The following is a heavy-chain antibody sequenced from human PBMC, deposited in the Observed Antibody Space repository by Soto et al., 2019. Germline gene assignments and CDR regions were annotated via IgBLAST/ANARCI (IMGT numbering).Heavy chain of an antibody. D-gene: IGHD4-17*01. J-gene: IGHJ4*02. V-gene: IGHV1-3*01. Sequence: ASVKVSCKASGYTFTSYAMHWVRQAPGQRLEWMGWINAGNGNTKYSQKSQGRVTITRDTSASTAYMELSSLRSEDTAVYYCARDHPPSVTNVLGDYWGQGTLVTVSS. CDR1: GYTFTSYA. CDR2: INAGNGNT. CDR3: ARDHPPSVTNVLGDY.